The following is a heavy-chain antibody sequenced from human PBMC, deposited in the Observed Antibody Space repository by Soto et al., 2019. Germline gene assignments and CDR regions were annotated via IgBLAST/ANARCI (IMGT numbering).Heavy chain of an antibody. D-gene: IGHD3-10*01. CDR2: IYYSGST. CDR3: ARDSAGGGGPRPNHAFDI. Sequence: SETLSLTCTVSGGSISSGGYYWSWIRQHPGKGLEWIGYIYYSGSTYYNPSLKSRVTISVDTSKNQFSLKLSSVTAADTAVYYCARDSAGGGGPRPNHAFDIWGQGTMVTVSS. J-gene: IGHJ3*02. V-gene: IGHV4-31*03. CDR1: GGSISSGGYY.